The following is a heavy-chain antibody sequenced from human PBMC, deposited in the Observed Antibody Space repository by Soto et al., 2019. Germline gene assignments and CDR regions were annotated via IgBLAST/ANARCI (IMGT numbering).Heavy chain of an antibody. J-gene: IGHJ4*02. Sequence: EVQLVESGGGLVQPGGSLRLSCAASGFTFSNYWTHWVRQAPGKGPVWVSRINTDGSTTNYADSVKGRFTISRDNAKNTLYLQTNSLGAEDTAVYYCARDLGGYASHWGQGTLVTVSS. CDR3: ARDLGGYASH. V-gene: IGHV3-74*01. D-gene: IGHD3-16*01. CDR2: INTDGSTT. CDR1: GFTFSNYW.